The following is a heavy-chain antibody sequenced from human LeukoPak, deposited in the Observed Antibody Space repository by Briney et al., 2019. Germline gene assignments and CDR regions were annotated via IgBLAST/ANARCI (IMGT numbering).Heavy chain of an antibody. J-gene: IGHJ6*03. CDR1: GFTFSNYA. Sequence: GSLRLSCAASGFTFSNYAMNWVRQAPGKGLEWVSSISRSGGSTFYADSVKGRFTISRDNSKNTLYPQMNSLRAEDTAVYYCAKAPRFGDHATEYYYYYMDVWGKGTTVTVSS. CDR2: ISRSGGST. D-gene: IGHD3-3*01. V-gene: IGHV3-23*01. CDR3: AKAPRFGDHATEYYYYYMDV.